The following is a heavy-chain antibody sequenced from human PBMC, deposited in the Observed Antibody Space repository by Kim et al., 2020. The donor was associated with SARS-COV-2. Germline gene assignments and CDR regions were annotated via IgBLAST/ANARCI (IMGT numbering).Heavy chain of an antibody. Sequence: ASVKVSCKASGYTFTGYYMQWVRQAPGQGLEWMGRINPNSGGTNYAQKFQGRVTMTRDTSISTAYMELSRLRSDDTAVYYCARAVVRGSTNWFDPWGQGTLVTVSS. CDR2: INPNSGGT. CDR1: GYTFTGYY. J-gene: IGHJ5*02. D-gene: IGHD3-10*01. CDR3: ARAVVRGSTNWFDP. V-gene: IGHV1-2*06.